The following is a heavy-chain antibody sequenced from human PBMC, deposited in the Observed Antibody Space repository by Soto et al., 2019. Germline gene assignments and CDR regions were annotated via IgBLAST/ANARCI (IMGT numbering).Heavy chain of an antibody. CDR3: ARDSGAGRGYDTFDY. CDR1: CGSISSYY. D-gene: IGHD5-12*01. J-gene: IGHJ4*02. V-gene: IGHV4-59*01. Sequence: QVQLQESGPGLVKPSETLSLTCTVSCGSISSYYWSLIRQPPGKGLEWIGYIYYSGSTNYNPSLKSRVTISVDTSKNPFSLKLSSVTAADTAVYYCARDSGAGRGYDTFDYWRQGPVVPVSS. CDR2: IYYSGST.